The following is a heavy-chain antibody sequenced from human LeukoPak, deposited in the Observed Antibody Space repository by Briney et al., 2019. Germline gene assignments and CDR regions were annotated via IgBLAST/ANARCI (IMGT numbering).Heavy chain of an antibody. CDR3: AREQADPDYYYYMDV. CDR2: IYHSGST. CDR1: GGSISSGGYY. V-gene: IGHV4-30-2*01. D-gene: IGHD6-13*01. Sequence: SETLSLTCTVSGGSISSGGYYWSWIRQPPGKGLEWIGYIYHSGSTYYNPPLKSRVTISVDRSKNQFSLKLSSVTAADTAVYYCAREQADPDYYYYMDVWGKGTTVTVSS. J-gene: IGHJ6*03.